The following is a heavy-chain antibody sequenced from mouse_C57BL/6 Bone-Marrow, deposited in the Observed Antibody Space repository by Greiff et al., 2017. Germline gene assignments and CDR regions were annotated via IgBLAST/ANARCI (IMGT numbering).Heavy chain of an antibody. D-gene: IGHD2-2*01. J-gene: IGHJ3*01. CDR3: ARDIYYGYDDWFAY. Sequence: QVQLQQSGAELARPGASVKLSCKASGYTFTSYGISWVKQRTGQGLEWIGEIYPRSGNTYYNEKFKGKATLTADKSSSTAYMELRSLTSEDSAVYYCARDIYYGYDDWFAYWGQGTLVTVSA. V-gene: IGHV1-81*01. CDR1: GYTFTSYG. CDR2: IYPRSGNT.